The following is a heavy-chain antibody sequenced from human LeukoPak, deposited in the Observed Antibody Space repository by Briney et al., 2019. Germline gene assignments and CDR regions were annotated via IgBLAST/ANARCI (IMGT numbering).Heavy chain of an antibody. D-gene: IGHD1-26*01. J-gene: IGHJ4*02. CDR2: IYYSGST. CDR3: ARVPTEVGYYFDY. Sequence: SETLSLTCTVSGGSISSSSYYWGWIRQPPGKGLEWIGSIYYSGSTYYNPSLKSRVTISVDTSKNQFSLKLSSVTAADTAVYYCARVPTEVGYYFDYWGQGTLVTVSS. V-gene: IGHV4-39*07. CDR1: GGSISSSSYY.